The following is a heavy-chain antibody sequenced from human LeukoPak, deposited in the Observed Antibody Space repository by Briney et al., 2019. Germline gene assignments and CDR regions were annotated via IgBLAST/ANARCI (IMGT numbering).Heavy chain of an antibody. CDR2: INPNSGGT. J-gene: IGHJ6*02. V-gene: IGHV1-2*02. D-gene: IGHD3-10*01. CDR1: GYTFTGYY. Sequence: ASVKVSCKASGYTFTGYYMHWVRQAPGQGLEWMGWINPNSGGTNYAQKFQDRVTMTRDTSISTAYMELSRLRFDDTAAYYCARSTVLWFGESNADYYYGMDVWGQGTTVTVSS. CDR3: ARSTVLWFGESNADYYYGMDV.